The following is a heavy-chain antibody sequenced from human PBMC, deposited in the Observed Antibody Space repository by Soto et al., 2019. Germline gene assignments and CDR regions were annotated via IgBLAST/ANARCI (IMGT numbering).Heavy chain of an antibody. D-gene: IGHD6-13*01. J-gene: IGHJ5*02. V-gene: IGHV3-21*01. Sequence: EVHLVESVGGLVKPGGSLRLSCAASGFTFRSFTMNWVRQAPGKGLEWVSTISSNSAYIYYTDALRGRFTISRDNAKNSLHLQMNSLRAEDTAVYYCTRDASRDSSARGWFDPWDPGTLVTVSS. CDR2: ISSNSAYI. CDR1: GFTFRSFT. CDR3: TRDASRDSSARGWFDP.